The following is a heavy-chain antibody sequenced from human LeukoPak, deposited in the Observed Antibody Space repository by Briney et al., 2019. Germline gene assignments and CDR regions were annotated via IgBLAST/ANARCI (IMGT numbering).Heavy chain of an antibody. V-gene: IGHV4-30-2*01. CDR1: GGSISNNHYY. CDR3: ARSSSAVAGNGVDY. J-gene: IGHJ4*02. CDR2: IYHSGST. D-gene: IGHD6-19*01. Sequence: SQTLSLTCTVSGGSISNNHYYWTWIRQPPGKGLEWIGYIYHSGSTYYNPSLKSRVTMSVDTSKNQFSLRLTSVTAADTAVYYCARSSSAVAGNGVDYWGQGTLVSVSS.